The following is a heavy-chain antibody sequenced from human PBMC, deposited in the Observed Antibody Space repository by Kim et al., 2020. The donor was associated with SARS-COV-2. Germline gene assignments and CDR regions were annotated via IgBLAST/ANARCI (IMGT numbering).Heavy chain of an antibody. CDR2: IIPIFGTA. Sequence: SVKVSCKASGGTYSTYAISWVRQAPGQGLEWVGGIIPIFGTASYAQKFQGRVTITADESTSTAYMELSSLRSEDTAVYYCARDPMTGSPHFDYWGQGTLVTVSS. D-gene: IGHD1-26*01. CDR1: GGTYSTYA. CDR3: ARDPMTGSPHFDY. J-gene: IGHJ4*02. V-gene: IGHV1-69*13.